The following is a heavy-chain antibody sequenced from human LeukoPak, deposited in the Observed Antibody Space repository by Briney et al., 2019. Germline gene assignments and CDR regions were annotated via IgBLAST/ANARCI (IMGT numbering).Heavy chain of an antibody. D-gene: IGHD3-10*01. V-gene: IGHV3-7*01. CDR3: ARPSYNSGSFFDY. CDR2: IKHDGNEM. J-gene: IGHJ4*02. Sequence: PGGSLRLSCTASGFTFSTYWMGWVRQAPGKGPEWVANIKHDGNEMYYVDSVKGRFSISRDNAKNSLYLQMNSLRVEDTAVHYCARPSYNSGSFFDYWSQGSLVTVS. CDR1: GFTFSTYW.